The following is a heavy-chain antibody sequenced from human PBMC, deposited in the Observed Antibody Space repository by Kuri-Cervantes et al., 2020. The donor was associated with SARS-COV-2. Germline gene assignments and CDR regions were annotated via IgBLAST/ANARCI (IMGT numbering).Heavy chain of an antibody. D-gene: IGHD2-21*01. V-gene: IGHV3-48*03. Sequence: GGSLRLSCAASGFTFSSYEMNWVRQAPGKGLEWVSYISSSGSTIYYADSVKGRFTISRDNSKNTLYLQMNSLRAEDTAVYYCAKDRRDSGPFDYWGQGTLVTVSS. J-gene: IGHJ4*02. CDR2: ISSSGSTI. CDR1: GFTFSSYE. CDR3: AKDRRDSGPFDY.